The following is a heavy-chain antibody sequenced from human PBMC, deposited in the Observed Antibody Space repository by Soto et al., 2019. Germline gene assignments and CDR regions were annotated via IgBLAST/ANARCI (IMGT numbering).Heavy chain of an antibody. Sequence: GESLKISCKGSGYSFTSYWIGWVRQMPGKGLEWMGIIYPGDSDTRYSPSFQGQVTISADKSISTAYLQWSSLKASDTAMYYCALNRYRRRWSYPNWFDPWRQGTLVTVSP. V-gene: IGHV5-51*01. CDR3: ALNRYRRRWSYPNWFDP. J-gene: IGHJ5*02. CDR1: GYSFTSYW. D-gene: IGHD3-16*02. CDR2: IYPGDSDT.